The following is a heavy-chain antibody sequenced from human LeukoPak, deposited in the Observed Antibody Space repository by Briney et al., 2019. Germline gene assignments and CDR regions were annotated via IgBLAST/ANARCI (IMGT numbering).Heavy chain of an antibody. CDR2: INSSSSNI. V-gene: IGHV3-48*04. D-gene: IGHD3-10*01. J-gene: IGHJ6*02. Sequence: GGSLRLSCAASGFTFSTYSMNWVRQAPGKGLEWVSYINSSSSNIFYADSVKGRFTISRDDAKNSLYLQMNSLRAEDTAVYYCARGVKVRGVNYYGMDVWGQGTTVTVSS. CDR3: ARGVKVRGVNYYGMDV. CDR1: GFTFSTYS.